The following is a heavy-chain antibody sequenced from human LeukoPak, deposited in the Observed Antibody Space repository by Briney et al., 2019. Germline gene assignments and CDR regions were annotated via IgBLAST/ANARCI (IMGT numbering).Heavy chain of an antibody. Sequence: GASVKVSCKASGYTFTSYGISWVRQAPGQGVEGMGWISAYNGNTNYAQKLQGRVTMTTDTSTSTAYMELRSLRSDDTAVYYCARVTYYYDSSGFYSDDFDIWGQGTMVTVSS. V-gene: IGHV1-18*01. D-gene: IGHD3-22*01. CDR1: GYTFTSYG. CDR2: ISAYNGNT. J-gene: IGHJ3*02. CDR3: ARVTYYYDSSGFYSDDFDI.